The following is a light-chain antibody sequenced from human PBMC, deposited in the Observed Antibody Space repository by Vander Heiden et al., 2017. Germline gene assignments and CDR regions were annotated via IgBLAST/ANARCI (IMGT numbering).Light chain of an antibody. V-gene: IGKV3-11*01. J-gene: IGKJ5*01. CDR2: DAS. CDR3: QQRNNGPSSLT. Sequence: EIVLTQSPATLSLSPGERATLSCRASQSVSSYLAWYQQKPGQAPRLLIYDASNRATGIKARFSRSGAGPDVTLTISSLVPEDFAVYYCQQRNNGPSSLTFGQWTRLELK. CDR1: QSVSSY.